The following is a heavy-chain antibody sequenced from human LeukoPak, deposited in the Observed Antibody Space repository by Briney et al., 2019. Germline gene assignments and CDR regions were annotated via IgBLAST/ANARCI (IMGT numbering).Heavy chain of an antibody. CDR2: ISAYKGNT. D-gene: IGHD1-1*01. CDR3: ARSSGTTPCDP. J-gene: IGHJ5*02. CDR1: GYTFNSYG. V-gene: IGHV1-18*01. Sequence: ASVKVSCKASGYTFNSYGFSWVRQAPGQGLEWLGWISAYKGNTNYAQNLQGRVTMTTDTSTSTAYLELSSLRSEDTAVYYCARSSGTTPCDPWGQGTLVTVSS.